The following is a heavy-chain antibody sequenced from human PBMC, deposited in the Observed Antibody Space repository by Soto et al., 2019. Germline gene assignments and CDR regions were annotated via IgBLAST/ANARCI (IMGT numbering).Heavy chain of an antibody. V-gene: IGHV3-33*01. CDR2: IWYDGSNK. Sequence: QVQLVESGGGVVQPGRSLRLSCAASEFTFSSYGMHWVRQAPGKGLEWVAVIWYDGSNKYYADSVKGRFTISRDNSKNTLYLQMNRLRAEDTAVYYCARDLKSSGWLFDYWGQGTLVTVSS. CDR3: ARDLKSSGWLFDY. CDR1: EFTFSSYG. J-gene: IGHJ4*02. D-gene: IGHD3-10*01.